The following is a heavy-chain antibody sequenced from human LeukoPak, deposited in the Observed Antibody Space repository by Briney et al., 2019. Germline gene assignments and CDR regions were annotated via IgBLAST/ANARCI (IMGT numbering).Heavy chain of an antibody. V-gene: IGHV1-2*02. J-gene: IGHJ5*02. D-gene: IGHD2-2*01. CDR3: ARDRGAYCSSTSCYSKNWFDP. Sequence: GASVKVSCKASGYTFTGYYMHWVRQAPGQGLEWMGWINPNSGGTNYAQKFQGRVTMTRDTSISTAYMELSGLRSDDTAVYYCARDRGAYCSSTSCYSKNWFDPWGQGTLVTVSS. CDR2: INPNSGGT. CDR1: GYTFTGYY.